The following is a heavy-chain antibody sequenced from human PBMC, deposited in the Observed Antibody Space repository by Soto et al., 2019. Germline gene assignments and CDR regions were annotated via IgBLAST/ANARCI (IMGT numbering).Heavy chain of an antibody. V-gene: IGHV4-30-2*06. CDR3: ARGAGYDPFDY. CDR1: GGSMSYGGFS. Sequence: QLQLQESGSGVVRTSETLSLTCTVSGGSMSYGGFSWSWIRQSPGKGLEWIGYISRLDNPYFHPSLKSRVTMSIDRSRNQFYLNLSSMTAADRAVYYCARGAGYDPFDYWGQGVLVTVSS. J-gene: IGHJ4*02. D-gene: IGHD5-12*01. CDR2: ISRLDNP.